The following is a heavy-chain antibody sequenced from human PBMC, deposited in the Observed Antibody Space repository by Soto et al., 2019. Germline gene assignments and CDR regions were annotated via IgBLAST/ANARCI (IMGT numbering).Heavy chain of an antibody. V-gene: IGHV4-59*01. CDR2: IYYSGST. Sequence: SETLSLTCTVPGGSISSYYWSWIRQPPGKGLEWIGYIYYSGSTNYNPSLKSRVTISVDTSKNQFSLKLSSVTAADTAVYYCARVLYSNYYYYYYMDVWGKGTTVTVSS. D-gene: IGHD4-4*01. J-gene: IGHJ6*03. CDR1: GGSISSYY. CDR3: ARVLYSNYYYYYYMDV.